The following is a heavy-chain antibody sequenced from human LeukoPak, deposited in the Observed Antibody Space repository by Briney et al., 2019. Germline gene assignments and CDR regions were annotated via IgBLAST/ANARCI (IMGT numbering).Heavy chain of an antibody. V-gene: IGHV4-34*01. J-gene: IGHJ5*02. CDR3: ARGARGPLTGYYMSRWFDP. D-gene: IGHD3-9*01. CDR2: INHSGST. Sequence: SETLSLTCAVYGGSFSGYYWSWIRQPPGKGLEWIGEINHSGSTNYNPSLKSRVTISVDTSKNQFSLKLSSVTAADTAVYYCARGARGPLTGYYMSRWFDPWGQGTLVTVSS. CDR1: GGSFSGYY.